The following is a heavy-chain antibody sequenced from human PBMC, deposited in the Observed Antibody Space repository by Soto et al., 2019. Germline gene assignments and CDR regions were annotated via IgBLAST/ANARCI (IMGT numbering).Heavy chain of an antibody. Sequence: SETLSLTCTVSGGSISSGGYYWSWIRQHPGKGLEWIGYIYYSGSTYYNPSLKSRVTISVDTSKNQFSLKLSSVTAADTAVYYCARGLISQPELRYFDWLSYYFDYWGQGTLVTVSS. V-gene: IGHV4-31*03. D-gene: IGHD3-9*01. J-gene: IGHJ4*02. CDR3: ARGLISQPELRYFDWLSYYFDY. CDR1: GGSISSGGYY. CDR2: IYYSGST.